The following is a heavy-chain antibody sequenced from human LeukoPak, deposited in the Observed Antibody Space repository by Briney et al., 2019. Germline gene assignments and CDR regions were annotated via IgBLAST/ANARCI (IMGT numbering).Heavy chain of an antibody. CDR3: AKDKSVLWFGADYFDY. V-gene: IGHV3-48*03. Sequence: GGSLRLSCAASGFTFSTYEMNWVRQAPGKGLEWVSYISRTGSTIYYADSVKGRFTISRDNAKNSLYLQMNSLRAEDTALYYCAKDKSVLWFGADYFDYWGQGTLVTVSS. D-gene: IGHD3-10*01. J-gene: IGHJ4*02. CDR2: ISRTGSTI. CDR1: GFTFSTYE.